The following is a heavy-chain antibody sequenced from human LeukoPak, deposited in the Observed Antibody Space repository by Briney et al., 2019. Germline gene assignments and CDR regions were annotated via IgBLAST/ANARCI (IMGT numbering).Heavy chain of an antibody. Sequence: GASVKVSCKASGGTFSSYAISWVRQAPGQGLEWMGRIIPILGIANYAQKFQGRVTITADKSTSTAYMELSSLRSEDTAVYYCATRPDGYNLAAFDIWGQGTMVTVSS. D-gene: IGHD5-12*01. V-gene: IGHV1-69*04. CDR2: IIPILGIA. CDR1: GGTFSSYA. J-gene: IGHJ3*02. CDR3: ATRPDGYNLAAFDI.